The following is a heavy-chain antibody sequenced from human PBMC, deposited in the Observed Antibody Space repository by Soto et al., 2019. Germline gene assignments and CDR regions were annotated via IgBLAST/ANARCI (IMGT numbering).Heavy chain of an antibody. CDR1: GFTFSNAW. V-gene: IGHV3-15*01. J-gene: IGHJ6*02. D-gene: IGHD3-3*01. CDR2: IKSKTDGGTT. Sequence: GGSLRLSCAASGFTFSNAWMSWVRQAPGKGLEWVGRIKSKTDGGTTDYAAPVKGRFTISRNDSKNTLYLQMNSLKTEDTAVYYCTAPYYDFWSGYWDAYGMDVWGQGTTVTASS. CDR3: TAPYYDFWSGYWDAYGMDV.